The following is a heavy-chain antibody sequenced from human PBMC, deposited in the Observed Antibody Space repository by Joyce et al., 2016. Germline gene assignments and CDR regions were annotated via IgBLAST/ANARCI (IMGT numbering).Heavy chain of an antibody. J-gene: IGHJ5*01. D-gene: IGHD2-15*01. CDR2: ISGGGNYL. CDR1: GFTFSSYT. CDR3: ARGVCSGGSCSRRNWFDP. Sequence: EVQLVESGGGLVKPEGSLTLACATSGFTFSSYTMSWVRQAPGKGLEGVSTISGGGNYLYYADSVKGRFTISRDNAKNSLYLQMNGLGVEDTAVYYCARGVCSGGSCSRRNWFDPWGQGTLVTVSS. V-gene: IGHV3-21*01.